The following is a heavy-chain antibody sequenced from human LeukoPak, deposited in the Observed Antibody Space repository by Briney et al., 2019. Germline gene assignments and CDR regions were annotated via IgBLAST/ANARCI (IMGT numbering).Heavy chain of an antibody. CDR2: IYYSGTT. J-gene: IGHJ1*01. V-gene: IGHV4-59*08. CDR3: ARHGGYSSPYLH. CDR1: GGSISNYY. Sequence: PSETLSLTCTVSGGSISNYYWSWIRQPPGKGLECSGYIYYSGTTNYNPSLKRRVTISVNTSKNQFSLKLSSVTAADTAVYYCARHGGYSSPYLHWGQGTLVTVSS. D-gene: IGHD6-13*01.